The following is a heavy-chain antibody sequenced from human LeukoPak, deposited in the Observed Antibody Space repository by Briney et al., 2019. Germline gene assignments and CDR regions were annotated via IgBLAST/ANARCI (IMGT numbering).Heavy chain of an antibody. CDR3: ARLVRGVINYFDY. J-gene: IGHJ4*02. CDR1: GYSFTSYW. V-gene: IGHV5-51*01. D-gene: IGHD3-10*01. CDR2: IYPGDSDT. Sequence: GESLNISWQGSGYSFTSYWIGWVRQMPGKGLEWIGIIYPGDSDTGYSPSFQGQVPISADKSISTAYLQWSSLKASDTAMYYCARLVRGVINYFDYWGQGTLVTVSS.